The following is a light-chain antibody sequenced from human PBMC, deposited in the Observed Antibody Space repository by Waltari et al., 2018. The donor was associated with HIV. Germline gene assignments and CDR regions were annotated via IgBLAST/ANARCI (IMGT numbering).Light chain of an antibody. J-gene: IGLJ3*02. V-gene: IGLV2-8*01. CDR1: SSDAGDDNY. CDR3: SSYAGSSTWV. Sequence: QSALTQPPSASGSPGQSVTISCTGISSDAGDDNYVSWYQQSPGKAPKLIIYEVSKRPSGVPDRFSGSKSGNTASLTVSVLQADDEADYYCSSYAGSSTWVFGGGTKLTVL. CDR2: EVS.